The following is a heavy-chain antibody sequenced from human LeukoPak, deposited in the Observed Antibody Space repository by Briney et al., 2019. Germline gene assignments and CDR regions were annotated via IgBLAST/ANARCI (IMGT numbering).Heavy chain of an antibody. CDR1: GFTFSSYA. CDR2: ISGSGGST. J-gene: IGHJ4*02. CDR3: ALGVVVISGYYFDY. V-gene: IGHV3-23*01. Sequence: GGSLRLSCAVSGFTFSSYAMSWVRQAPGKGLGWVSAISGSGGSTYYADSVKGRFTISRDNAKNSLYLQMNSLRAEDTAVYYCALGVVVISGYYFDYWGQGTLVTVSS. D-gene: IGHD3-22*01.